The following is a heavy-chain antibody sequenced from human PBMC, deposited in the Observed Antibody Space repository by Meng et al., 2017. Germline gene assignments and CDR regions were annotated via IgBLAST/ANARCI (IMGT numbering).Heavy chain of an antibody. CDR3: ARVSPPIAVAAPDY. CDR1: GYTFTGYY. V-gene: IGHV1-69*06. CDR2: IIPIFGTA. D-gene: IGHD6-19*01. J-gene: IGHJ4*02. Sequence: QVQPVESGAEVKEPGASVKVSCKASGYTFTGYYMHWVRQAPGQGLEWMGGIIPIFGTANYAQKFQGRVTITADKSTSTAYMELSSLRSEDTAVYYCARVSPPIAVAAPDYWAREPWSPSPQ.